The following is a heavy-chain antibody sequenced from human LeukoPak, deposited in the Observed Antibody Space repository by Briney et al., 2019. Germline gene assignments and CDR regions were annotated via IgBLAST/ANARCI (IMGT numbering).Heavy chain of an antibody. CDR3: TREGRGYSYGLLDY. J-gene: IGHJ4*02. CDR2: IRSKAYGGTT. V-gene: IGHV3-49*04. Sequence: PGGSLRLSCTASGFTFGDYAMSWVRQAPGKGLEWVGFIRSKAYGGTTEYAASVKGRFTTSRDDSRSIAYLQMNSPKTEDTAVYYCTREGRGYSYGLLDYWGQGTLVTVSS. CDR1: GFTFGDYA. D-gene: IGHD5-18*01.